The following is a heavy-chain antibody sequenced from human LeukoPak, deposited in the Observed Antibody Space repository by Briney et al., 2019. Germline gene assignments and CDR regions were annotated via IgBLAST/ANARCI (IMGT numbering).Heavy chain of an antibody. Sequence: PGGSLRLSCAASGFTFSNYGMHWVRQAPGKGLEWVTLIWYDGSNKYYADSVKGRFTISRDNSKNTLYLQMNSLRAEDTAVYYCAKSEDYDFWSGLDYWGQGTLVTVSS. V-gene: IGHV3-30*02. D-gene: IGHD3-3*01. CDR3: AKSEDYDFWSGLDY. CDR2: IWYDGSNK. J-gene: IGHJ4*02. CDR1: GFTFSNYG.